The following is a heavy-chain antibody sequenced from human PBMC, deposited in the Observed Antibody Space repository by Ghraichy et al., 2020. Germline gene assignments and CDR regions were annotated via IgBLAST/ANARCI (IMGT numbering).Heavy chain of an antibody. CDR2: ISAYNGNT. CDR3: ARPFPEDDYGDYVHFDY. Sequence: ASVKVSCKASGYTFTSYGISWVRQAPGQGLEWMGWISAYNGNTNYAQKLQGRVTMTTDTSTSTAYMELRSLRSDDTAVYYCARPFPEDDYGDYVHFDYWGQGTLVTVSS. V-gene: IGHV1-18*01. D-gene: IGHD4-17*01. J-gene: IGHJ4*02. CDR1: GYTFTSYG.